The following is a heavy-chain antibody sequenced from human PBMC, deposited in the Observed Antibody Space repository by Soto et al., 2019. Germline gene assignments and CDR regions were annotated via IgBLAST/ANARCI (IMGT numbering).Heavy chain of an antibody. Sequence: ASVKVSCKASGYRFSNYGISWVREAPGQGLEWMGWISTYNGDTDYPQKVQGRVTMTTDTSTSTAYLELRSLSSDDTAVYYCARDRGYNESTGYLGRALDVWG. V-gene: IGHV1-18*01. CDR1: GYRFSNYG. D-gene: IGHD3-22*01. J-gene: IGHJ3*01. CDR2: ISTYNGDT. CDR3: ARDRGYNESTGYLGRALDV.